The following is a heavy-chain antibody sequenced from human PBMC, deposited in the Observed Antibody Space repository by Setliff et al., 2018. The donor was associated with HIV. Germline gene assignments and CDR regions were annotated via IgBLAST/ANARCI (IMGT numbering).Heavy chain of an antibody. V-gene: IGHV5-51*01. CDR3: ATSPLGYCSGGSCYQYFDY. Sequence: GESLKISCKGSGYRFTNYWIGWVRQMPGKGLEWMGVIYPGDSDTRYSPSFQGQVTISADKSISTAYMQWSSLKASDTAMYYCATSPLGYCSGGSCYQYFDYWGPGTLVTVS. J-gene: IGHJ4*02. D-gene: IGHD2-15*01. CDR1: GYRFTNYW. CDR2: IYPGDSDT.